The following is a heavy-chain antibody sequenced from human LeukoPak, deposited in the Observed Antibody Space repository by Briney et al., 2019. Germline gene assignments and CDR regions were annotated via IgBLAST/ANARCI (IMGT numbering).Heavy chain of an antibody. CDR2: ISSTGGST. CDR3: ARGALGGAVAAYYFDY. CDR1: AFTFTSSA. D-gene: IGHD6-19*01. J-gene: IGHJ4*02. V-gene: IGHV3-64*01. Sequence: PGGSLTLSCAASAFTFTSSAMHSVRHPPGKGLEYVSAISSTGGSTYYANSVKDRFTISRDNSKNKLYIQMASLRAEHMAVYYCARGALGGAVAAYYFDYWGQGTLVTVSS.